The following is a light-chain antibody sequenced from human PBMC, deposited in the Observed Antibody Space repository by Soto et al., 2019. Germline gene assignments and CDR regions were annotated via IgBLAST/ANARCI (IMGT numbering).Light chain of an antibody. J-gene: IGLJ2*01. V-gene: IGLV2-23*02. CDR3: CSYAGNQTVV. Sequence: QPVLTQPASVSGSPGQSVTISCTGTRSNVESYNFVSWYQQYPGKAPKYLIYEVNQRPSWISDRFSGSKSGKTASLTISGLQADDEAYYYCCSYAGNQTVVFGGGTKVTVL. CDR1: RSNVESYNF. CDR2: EVN.